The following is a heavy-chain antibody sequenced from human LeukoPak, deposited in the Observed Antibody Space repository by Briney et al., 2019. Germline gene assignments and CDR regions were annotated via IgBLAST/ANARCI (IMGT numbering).Heavy chain of an antibody. V-gene: IGHV1-69*06. J-gene: IGHJ6*03. Sequence: EASVKVSCKASGGTFSSYAISWVRQAPGQGLEWMGGIIPIFGTANYAQKFQGRVTITADKSTSTAYMELSSLRSEDTAVYYCARVRTGTTLRVYYYYYMDVWGKGTTVTVSS. CDR2: IIPIFGTA. D-gene: IGHD1-1*01. CDR3: ARVRTGTTLRVYYYYYMDV. CDR1: GGTFSSYA.